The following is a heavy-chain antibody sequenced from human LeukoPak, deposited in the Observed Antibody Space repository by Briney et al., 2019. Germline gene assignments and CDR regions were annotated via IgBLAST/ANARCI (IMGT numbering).Heavy chain of an antibody. CDR3: AKLGLSEPAALDAFDI. J-gene: IGHJ3*02. Sequence: SGGSLRLSCAASGFTFSSYAMSWVRQAPGKGLEWVSAISGSGGSTYYADSVKGRFTISRDNSKNTLYLQMNSLRAEDTAVYYCAKLGLSEPAALDAFDIWGQGTMVTVSS. CDR1: GFTFSSYA. CDR2: ISGSGGST. V-gene: IGHV3-23*01. D-gene: IGHD2-15*01.